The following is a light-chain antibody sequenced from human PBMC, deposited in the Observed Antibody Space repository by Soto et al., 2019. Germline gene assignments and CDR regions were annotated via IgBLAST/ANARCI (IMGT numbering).Light chain of an antibody. CDR1: SSNIGAGYD. V-gene: IGLV1-40*01. Sequence: QSVLTQPPSVSGAPGQRGTISCTGSSSNIGAGYDVHWYQQLPGTAPKLLIYGNNNRPSGVPDRFSGSKSGTSASLAITGLQAKDEADYYCQSYDSSLSVVVFGGGTKLTVL. J-gene: IGLJ2*01. CDR3: QSYDSSLSVVV. CDR2: GNN.